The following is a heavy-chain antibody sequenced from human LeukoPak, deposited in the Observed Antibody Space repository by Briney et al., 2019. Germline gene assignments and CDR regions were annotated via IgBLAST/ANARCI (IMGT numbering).Heavy chain of an antibody. CDR2: IKSKTDGGTT. CDR1: GFTFSNAW. Sequence: GGSLRLSCAASGFTFSNAWMSWVRQAPGKGREWVGRIKSKTDGGTTDYAAPVKGRFTISRDDSKNTLYLQMNSLKTEDTAVYYCTTDPPSGATYYYYGMDVWGQGTTATVSS. D-gene: IGHD1-26*01. CDR3: TTDPPSGATYYYYGMDV. J-gene: IGHJ6*02. V-gene: IGHV3-15*01.